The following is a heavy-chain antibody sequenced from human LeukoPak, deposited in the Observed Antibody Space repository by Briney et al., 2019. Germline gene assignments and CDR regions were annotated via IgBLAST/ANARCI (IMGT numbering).Heavy chain of an antibody. CDR1: GYTFTGYY. CDR2: INPNSGGT. J-gene: IGHJ6*02. Sequence: ASVKVSCKASGYTFTGYYMHWVRQAPGQGLEWMGWINPNSGGTNYAQKFQGRVTMTRNTSISTAYMELSSLRSEDTAVYYCARGDYGDYVLYYCYGMDVWGQGTTVTVSS. V-gene: IGHV1-2*02. D-gene: IGHD4-17*01. CDR3: ARGDYGDYVLYYCYGMDV.